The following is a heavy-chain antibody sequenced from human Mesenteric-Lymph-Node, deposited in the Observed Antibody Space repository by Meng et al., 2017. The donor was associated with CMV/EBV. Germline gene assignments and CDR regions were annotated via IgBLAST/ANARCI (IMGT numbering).Heavy chain of an antibody. V-gene: IGHV3-23*01. J-gene: IGHJ4*02. D-gene: IGHD6-6*01. CDR3: AKAPATSDIAARHFDY. CDR1: GFTFSSHA. Sequence: GESLKISCAGSGFTFSSHAMYWVRQVPGQGLEWVSGTSNRGGTTYYSDSVKGRFSISRDNAKNTVYLEMSNLRAEDTAVYYCAKAPATSDIAARHFDYWGQGTLVTVSS. CDR2: TSNRGGTT.